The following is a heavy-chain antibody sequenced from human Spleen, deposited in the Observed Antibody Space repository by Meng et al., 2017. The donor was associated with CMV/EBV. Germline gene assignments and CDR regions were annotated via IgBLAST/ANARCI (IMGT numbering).Heavy chain of an antibody. D-gene: IGHD3-3*01. Sequence: SETLSLTCTVFGVSISSNSSYWGWIRQSPGKGLEWIGTIYSSGSTFYTPSLESRVTISLDTSKNQFSLKLSSVTAADTAVYYCASGDLQITIFGLVIMSGTFDIWGRGTMVTVSS. CDR2: IYSSGST. CDR3: ASGDLQITIFGLVIMSGTFDI. V-gene: IGHV4-39*07. J-gene: IGHJ3*02. CDR1: GVSISSNSSY.